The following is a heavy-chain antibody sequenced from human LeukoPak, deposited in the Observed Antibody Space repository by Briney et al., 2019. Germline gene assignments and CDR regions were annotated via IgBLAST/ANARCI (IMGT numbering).Heavy chain of an antibody. D-gene: IGHD2-21*02. CDR3: AKCMSGSGVCLNFDS. V-gene: IGHV3-23*01. CDR1: GFTFITYA. J-gene: IGHJ4*02. Sequence: GGSLRLSCEASGFTFITYAMSWVRQAPGKGLQWVSGISGTDSGTYYTDSVKGRFTISRDNSKKTVYLQIDRLRAEDTAVYYCAKCMSGSGVCLNFDSWGQGILVTVSS. CDR2: ISGTDSGT.